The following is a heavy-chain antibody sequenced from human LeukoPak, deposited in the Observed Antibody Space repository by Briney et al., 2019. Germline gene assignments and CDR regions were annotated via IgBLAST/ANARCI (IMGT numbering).Heavy chain of an antibody. J-gene: IGHJ6*03. CDR2: IKQDGSEK. Sequence: GGSLRLSCEASGLTFNKYWMTWVRQAPGKGLEWVANIKQDGSEKNYVDSVKGRFTISRDNSKNSLYLQVNSLRAEDTAVYYCAKCILTGYYKGYVDVWGKGTTVTISS. D-gene: IGHD3-9*01. CDR3: AKCILTGYYKGYVDV. V-gene: IGHV3-7*03. CDR1: GLTFNKYW.